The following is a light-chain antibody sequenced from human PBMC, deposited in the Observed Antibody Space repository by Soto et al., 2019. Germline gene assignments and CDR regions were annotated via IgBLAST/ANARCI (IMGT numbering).Light chain of an antibody. CDR1: QSVSSN. J-gene: IGKJ1*01. Sequence: EIVFTQSPATLSLSPGERATLSCRASQSVSSNLAWYEQKPGQAPRLLIYGASNRATGIPDRFSGSGSGTDFTLTISRLAPEDFAVYYCQQYGTSGTFGQGTKVDIK. CDR2: GAS. CDR3: QQYGTSGT. V-gene: IGKV3-20*01.